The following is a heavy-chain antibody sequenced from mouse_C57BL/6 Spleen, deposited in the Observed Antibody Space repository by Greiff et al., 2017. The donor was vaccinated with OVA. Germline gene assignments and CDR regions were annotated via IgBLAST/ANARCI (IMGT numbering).Heavy chain of an antibody. D-gene: IGHD1-1*01. CDR3: ASITTVPYWYFDV. J-gene: IGHJ1*03. V-gene: IGHV5-16*01. Sequence: EVKVEESEGGLVQPGSSMKLSCTASGFTFSDYYMAWVRQVPEKGLEWVANINYDGSSTYYLDSLKSRFIISRDNAKNILYLQMSSLKSEDTATYYCASITTVPYWYFDVWGTGTTVTVSS. CDR1: GFTFSDYY. CDR2: INYDGSST.